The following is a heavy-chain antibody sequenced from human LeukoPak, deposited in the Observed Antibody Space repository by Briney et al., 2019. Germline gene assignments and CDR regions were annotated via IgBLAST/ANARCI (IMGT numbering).Heavy chain of an antibody. D-gene: IGHD6-19*01. CDR3: ARAAGSGWYVEYMDV. Sequence: ASVKVSCKASGYTFTSYDINWVRQATGQGLEWMGWMNPNSGNTGYAQKFQGRVTITRNTSISTAYMELSSLRSEDTAVYYCARAAGSGWYVEYMDVWGKGTTVTVSS. V-gene: IGHV1-8*03. CDR1: GYTFTSYD. J-gene: IGHJ6*03. CDR2: MNPNSGNT.